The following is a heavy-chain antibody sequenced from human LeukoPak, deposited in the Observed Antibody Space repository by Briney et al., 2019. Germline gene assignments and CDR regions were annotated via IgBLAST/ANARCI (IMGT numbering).Heavy chain of an antibody. CDR3: ARAFTMVRGVTRHYYGMDV. Sequence: ASVKVSCKASGYTFTSYGISWVRQAPGQGLEWMGWISAYNGNTNYAQKLQGRVTMTTDTSTSTAYMELRSLRSDDTAVYYCARAFTMVRGVTRHYYGMDVWGQGTTATVSS. CDR2: ISAYNGNT. J-gene: IGHJ6*02. V-gene: IGHV1-18*01. CDR1: GYTFTSYG. D-gene: IGHD3-10*01.